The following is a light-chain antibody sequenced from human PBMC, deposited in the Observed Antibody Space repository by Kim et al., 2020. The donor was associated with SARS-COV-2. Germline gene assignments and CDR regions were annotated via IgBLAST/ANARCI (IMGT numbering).Light chain of an antibody. CDR3: NSLDSSGNHLGV. V-gene: IGLV3-19*01. Sequence: SSELTQDPAVSVALGQTVRITCQGDSLRSYDASWYQQKPRQAPVLVIYGKNNRPSGIPDRFSGSSSGNTASLTITGAQAEDEADYYCNSLDSSGNHLGVF. J-gene: IGLJ3*02. CDR2: GKN. CDR1: SLRSYD.